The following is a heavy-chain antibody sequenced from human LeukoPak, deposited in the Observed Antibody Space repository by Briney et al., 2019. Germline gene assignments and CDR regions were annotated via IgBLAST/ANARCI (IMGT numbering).Heavy chain of an antibody. V-gene: IGHV3-23*01. CDR2: ISGSGGST. CDR3: AKATPPDYYDSSGYYWGDFDY. D-gene: IGHD3-22*01. J-gene: IGHJ4*02. Sequence: PGGSLRLSCAASGFTFSSYAMSWVRQAPGKGLEWVSAISGSGGSTYYADSVKGRFTISRDNSKNTLYLQMNSLRAEDTAVYYCAKATPPDYYDSSGYYWGDFDYWGQGTLVTVSS. CDR1: GFTFSSYA.